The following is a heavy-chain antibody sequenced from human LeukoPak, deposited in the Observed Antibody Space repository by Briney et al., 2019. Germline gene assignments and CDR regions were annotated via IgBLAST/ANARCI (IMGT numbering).Heavy chain of an antibody. CDR3: VRTGSQGGFDY. CDR2: ISSSSSTI. V-gene: IGHV3-48*02. J-gene: IGHJ4*02. D-gene: IGHD1-1*01. CDR1: GFTFSSYS. Sequence: SGGSLRLSCAASGFTFSSYSMNWVRQAPGKGLEWVSYISSSSSTIYYADSVKGRFTISRDSAKNSLYLQTNSLRDEDTAVYYCVRTGSQGGFDYWGQGTLVTVSS.